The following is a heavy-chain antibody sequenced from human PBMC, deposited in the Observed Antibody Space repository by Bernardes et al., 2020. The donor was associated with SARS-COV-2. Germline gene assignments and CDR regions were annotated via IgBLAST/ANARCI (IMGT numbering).Heavy chain of an antibody. CDR3: AIDVAGEHST. CDR1: GFTFSRYW. Sequence: GGSLKLSCAASGFTFSRYWMSWVRQAPGKGLEWVANRKQEGSEKYYVDSVKGRFTISRDNSRNTLYLQMNNLRAEDTAVYYCAIDVAGEHSTWGQGTLVTVSS. V-gene: IGHV3-7*01. J-gene: IGHJ5*02. CDR2: RKQEGSEK. D-gene: IGHD3-16*01.